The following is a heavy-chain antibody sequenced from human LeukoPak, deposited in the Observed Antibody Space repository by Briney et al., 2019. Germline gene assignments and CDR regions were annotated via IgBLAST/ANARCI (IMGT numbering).Heavy chain of an antibody. CDR1: GDSVSSNSAA. CDR2: TYYRSKWYN. D-gene: IGHD6-19*01. J-gene: IGHJ5*02. Sequence: PSQTLSLTCAISGDSVSSNSAAWNWIRQSPSRGLEWLGRTYYRSKWYNDYAVSVKSRINISPDTSKNQFSLQLNSVTPEDTAMYYCARVDQWPPSGWFDPWGQGTLVTVSS. V-gene: IGHV6-1*01. CDR3: ARVDQWPPSGWFDP.